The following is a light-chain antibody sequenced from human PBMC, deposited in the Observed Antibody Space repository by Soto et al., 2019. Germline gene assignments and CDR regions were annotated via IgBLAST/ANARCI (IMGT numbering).Light chain of an antibody. Sequence: QAVVTQPPSVSGNPGQRVTLSCSGSSSNIGRNFVYWYQQFPGTAPKLLIYSDNQRPSGVPDRFSASKSGTSASLAISGLRSEDEADYYCAAWDDTVTDQGWVFGGGTKLTVL. V-gene: IGLV1-47*02. CDR1: SSNIGRNF. CDR3: AAWDDTVTDQGWV. CDR2: SDN. J-gene: IGLJ3*02.